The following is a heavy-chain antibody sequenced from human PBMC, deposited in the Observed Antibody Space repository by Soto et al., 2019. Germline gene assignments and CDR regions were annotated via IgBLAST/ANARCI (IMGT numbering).Heavy chain of an antibody. CDR1: GVSVTTYT. J-gene: IGHJ4*02. CDR2: VFSSVSA. CDR3: TRDGMTTGDT. Sequence: LETLSLTCSVSGVSVTTYTWSWVRQPANKGLEWIGRVFSSVSATYSPSLKSRVRISMDTPENRISLKLDSVTAADAGVYYCTRDGMTTGDTWGPGTLVTVSS. D-gene: IGHD2-21*02. V-gene: IGHV4-4*07.